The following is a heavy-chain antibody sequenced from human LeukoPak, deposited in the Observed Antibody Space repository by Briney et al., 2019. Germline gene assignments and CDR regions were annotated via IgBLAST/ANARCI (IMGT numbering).Heavy chain of an antibody. CDR1: GYTFTSYG. Sequence: ASVKVSCKASGYTFTSYGISWVRQAPGQGLEWMGWISAYNGNTNYAQKLQGRVTMTTDTSTSTAYMELRSLRSDDTAVYYCARDKYSSSSEPDYFDYWGQGTLVTVSS. J-gene: IGHJ4*02. CDR2: ISAYNGNT. V-gene: IGHV1-18*01. CDR3: ARDKYSSSSEPDYFDY. D-gene: IGHD6-6*01.